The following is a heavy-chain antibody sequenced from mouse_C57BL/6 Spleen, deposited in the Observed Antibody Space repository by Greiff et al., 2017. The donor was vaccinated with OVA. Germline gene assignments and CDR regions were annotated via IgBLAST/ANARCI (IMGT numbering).Heavy chain of an antibody. J-gene: IGHJ1*03. D-gene: IGHD1-1*01. CDR3: GTRYYVGQWYFDV. CDR1: GYTFTSYW. CDR2: IHPYCGST. V-gene: IGHV1-64*01. Sequence: QVQLKQPGAELVKPGASVKLSCTASGYTFTSYWMHWVKQRPGQGLEWIGMIHPYCGSTNYNEKFKSKATLTVDKSSSTAYMQLISLASEDSAVYYCGTRYYVGQWYFDVWGTGTTVTVSS.